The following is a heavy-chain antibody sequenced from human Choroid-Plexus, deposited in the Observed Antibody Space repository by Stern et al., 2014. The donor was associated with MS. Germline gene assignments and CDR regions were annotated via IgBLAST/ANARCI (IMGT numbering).Heavy chain of an antibody. CDR1: GFTLGSCA. Sequence: QVQLVQSGGGVVQPGRPLRLSCVASGFTLGSCAMHWVRKAPGKGLEWVAGVSYDGSNKYYADSVKGRFTISRDNSQNTLYMQMSSLRPEDTAVYYCAKDRQYLTYFFDHWGQGSLVTVSS. J-gene: IGHJ5*02. D-gene: IGHD2/OR15-2a*01. CDR3: AKDRQYLTYFFDH. V-gene: IGHV3-30*18. CDR2: VSYDGSNK.